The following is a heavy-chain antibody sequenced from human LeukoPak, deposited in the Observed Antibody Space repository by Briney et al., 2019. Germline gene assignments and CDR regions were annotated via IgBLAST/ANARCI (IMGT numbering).Heavy chain of an antibody. CDR3: ARQSVWFLEWLSSYNWFDP. D-gene: IGHD3-3*01. V-gene: IGHV4-4*07. J-gene: IGHJ5*02. CDR2: IYTSGST. Sequence: SETLSLTCTVSGGSISSYYWSWIRQPAGKGLEWIGRIYTSGSTNYNPSLKSRVTMSVDTSKNQFSLKLSSVTAADTAVYYCARQSVWFLEWLSSYNWFDPWGRGTLVTVSS. CDR1: GGSISSYY.